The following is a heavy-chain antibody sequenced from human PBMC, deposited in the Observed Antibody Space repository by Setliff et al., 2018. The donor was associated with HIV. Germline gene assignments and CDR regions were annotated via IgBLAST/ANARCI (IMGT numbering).Heavy chain of an antibody. CDR1: GESFSAHY. J-gene: IGHJ4*02. CDR2: INHSGST. V-gene: IGHV4-34*01. Sequence: PSETLSLTCGVYGESFSAHYWSWIRQPPGKGLEWIGEINHSGSTNYNPSLKSRVTISVDTSRNQFSLKLSSVTAADTAVYYCARLVGGDTRSSFFFDYWGQGTLVTVSS. D-gene: IGHD6-6*01. CDR3: ARLVGGDTRSSFFFDY.